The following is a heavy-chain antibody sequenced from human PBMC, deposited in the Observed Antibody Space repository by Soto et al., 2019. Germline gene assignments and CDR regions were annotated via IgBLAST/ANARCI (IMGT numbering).Heavy chain of an antibody. CDR2: IYYSGST. D-gene: IGHD5-18*01. V-gene: IGHV4-30-4*02. CDR3: AKDSGYNYGYFRWFDP. CDR1: GGSISSGDYY. Sequence: NPSETLSLTCTVSGGSISSGDYYWSWIRQPPGKGLEWIGYIYYSGSTNYNPSLKSRVTISVDTSKNQFSLKLCSVTAADTAVYYCAKDSGYNYGYFRWFDPWGQGTLVTVSS. J-gene: IGHJ5*02.